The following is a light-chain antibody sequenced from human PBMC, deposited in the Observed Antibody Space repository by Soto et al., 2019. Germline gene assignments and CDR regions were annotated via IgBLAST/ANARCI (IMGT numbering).Light chain of an antibody. CDR1: SSNIGAGYD. J-gene: IGLJ2*01. CDR2: GNS. CDR3: QSYDSSLSAVV. V-gene: IGLV1-40*01. Sequence: QSVLTQPPSVSGAPGQRVTISCTGSSSNIGAGYDVHWYQQLPGTAPKLLIYGNSNRPSGVPDRFSVSKSGTSASLAITGLQAADEADYDCQSYDSSLSAVVFGGGTKLTVL.